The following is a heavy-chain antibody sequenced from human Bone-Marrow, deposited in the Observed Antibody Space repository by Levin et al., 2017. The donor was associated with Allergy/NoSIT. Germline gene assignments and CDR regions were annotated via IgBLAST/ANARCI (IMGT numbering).Heavy chain of an antibody. D-gene: IGHD3-10*01. Sequence: PSETLSLTCAVSGGSISTPNWWSWVRQPPGAGLEWIAEVYHNGDTKYNPSLKSRVTISVDTSKNQLSLQMTAVTAADTAVYYCAREAGVGTYKGFDYWGTGILVTVSS. J-gene: IGHJ4*02. V-gene: IGHV4-4*02. CDR2: VYHNGDT. CDR1: GGSISTPNW. CDR3: AREAGVGTYKGFDY.